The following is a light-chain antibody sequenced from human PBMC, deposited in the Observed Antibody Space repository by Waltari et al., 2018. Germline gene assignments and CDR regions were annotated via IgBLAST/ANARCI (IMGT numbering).Light chain of an antibody. J-gene: IGLJ2*01. V-gene: IGLV3-21*02. CDR2: DDT. Sequence: SYVLTQPPSVSVAPGQTARITCGGSNIGSKSVHGYQQKPGQAPVLVVYDDTDRPSGIPERFSGSNSGNTATLAISRVEAGDEADYSCQVWDSSSVVFGGGTKLTVL. CDR1: NIGSKS. CDR3: QVWDSSSVV.